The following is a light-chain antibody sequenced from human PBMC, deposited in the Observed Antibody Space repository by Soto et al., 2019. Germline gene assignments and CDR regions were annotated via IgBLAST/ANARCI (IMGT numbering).Light chain of an antibody. Sequence: QSVLTQPPSVSAAPGQKVTISCSGSSSNIGNNYVSWYQQLPGTAPKLLIYDNNKRPSGIPDRFSGSKSGTSATLGITGLQTGDDADYYCGTWDGSLSAVVFGGGTKLTVL. J-gene: IGLJ2*01. CDR3: GTWDGSLSAVV. V-gene: IGLV1-51*01. CDR2: DNN. CDR1: SSNIGNNY.